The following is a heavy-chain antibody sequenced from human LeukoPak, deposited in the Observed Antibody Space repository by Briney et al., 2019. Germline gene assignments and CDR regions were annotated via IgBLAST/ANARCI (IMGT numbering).Heavy chain of an antibody. CDR3: AREGGYCSGGSCYSTNHFDY. D-gene: IGHD2-15*01. CDR1: GGSISGYY. CDR2: IYYSGST. Sequence: SETLSLTCTVSGGSISGYYWSWIRQPPGKGLEWIGYIYYSGSTNYNPSLKSRVTISVDTSKNQFSLKLSPVTAADTAVYYCAREGGYCSGGSCYSTNHFDYWGQGTLVTVSS. V-gene: IGHV4-59*01. J-gene: IGHJ4*02.